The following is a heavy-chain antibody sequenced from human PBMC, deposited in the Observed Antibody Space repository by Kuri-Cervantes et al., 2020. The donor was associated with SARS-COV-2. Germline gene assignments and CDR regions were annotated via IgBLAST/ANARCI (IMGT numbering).Heavy chain of an antibody. J-gene: IGHJ4*02. CDR2: VSYRGT. CDR1: GDSVIPSSNY. CDR3: ARGLLIGYRDGWNPQNYFDH. V-gene: IGHV4-61*01. D-gene: IGHD5-24*01. Sequence: SETLSLTCTVSGDSVIPSSNYWTWMRQSPGKGLEWIGYVSYRGTKYNPSLMSRVTISMEASKNQFYLILSSATAADSAIYYCARGLLIGYRDGWNPQNYFDHWGQGTLVTVSS.